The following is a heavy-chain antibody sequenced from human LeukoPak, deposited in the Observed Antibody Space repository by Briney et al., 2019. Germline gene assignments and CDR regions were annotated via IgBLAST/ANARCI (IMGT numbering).Heavy chain of an antibody. CDR3: ARKSPAGYFNFDY. J-gene: IGHJ4*02. Sequence: SETLSLTCSVSGGSISTYYWDWIRQPPGKGLAWIGHIYNTGTTNYKPSLKSRVTISVDTSKNQFSLNLRSVNAADTAVYYCARKSPAGYFNFDYWGQGTLVAVPS. CDR1: GGSISTYY. CDR2: IYNTGTT. D-gene: IGHD2/OR15-2a*01. V-gene: IGHV4-59*01.